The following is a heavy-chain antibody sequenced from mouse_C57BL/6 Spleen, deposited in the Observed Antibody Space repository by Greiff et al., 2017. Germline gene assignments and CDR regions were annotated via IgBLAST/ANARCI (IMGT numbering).Heavy chain of an antibody. D-gene: IGHD1-1*01. Sequence: QVQLQQSGPELVKPGASVKISCKASGYSFTSYYIHWVKQRPGQGLEWIGWIYPGSGNTKYNEKFKGKATLTADTSSSTAYMQLSSLTSEDSAVYYCARGITSLYFDYWGQGTTLTVSS. CDR1: GYSFTSYY. J-gene: IGHJ2*01. V-gene: IGHV1-66*01. CDR3: ARGITSLYFDY. CDR2: IYPGSGNT.